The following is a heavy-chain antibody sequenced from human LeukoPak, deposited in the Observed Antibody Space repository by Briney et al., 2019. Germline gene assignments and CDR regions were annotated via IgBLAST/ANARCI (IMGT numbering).Heavy chain of an antibody. V-gene: IGHV3-30-3*01. J-gene: IGHJ4*02. CDR2: ISYDGSNK. Sequence: GRSLRLSCAASGFTFSSYAMHWVCQAPGKGLEWVAVISYDGSNKYYADSVKGRFTISRDNSKNTLYLQMNSLRAEDTAVYYCARRGATTSGGYFDYWGQGTLVTVSS. D-gene: IGHD1-26*01. CDR3: ARRGATTSGGYFDY. CDR1: GFTFSSYA.